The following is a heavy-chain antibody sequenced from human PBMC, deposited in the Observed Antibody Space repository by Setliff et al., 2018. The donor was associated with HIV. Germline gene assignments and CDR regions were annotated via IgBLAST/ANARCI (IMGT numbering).Heavy chain of an antibody. CDR2: IYSSGST. CDR3: ARHDTEYSSYPIDY. CDR1: GGSISGANYY. D-gene: IGHD6-6*01. V-gene: IGHV4-61*02. J-gene: IGHJ4*02. Sequence: SETLSLTCTVSGGSISGANYYWTWIRQPAGKGLEWIGRIYSSGSTNYNPSLKSRVTISVDTSKNQFSLKLSSVTAADTAVYYCARHDTEYSSYPIDYWGQGNLVTVS.